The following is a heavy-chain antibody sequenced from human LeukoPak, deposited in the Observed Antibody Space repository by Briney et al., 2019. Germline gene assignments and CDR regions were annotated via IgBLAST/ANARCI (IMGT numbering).Heavy chain of an antibody. V-gene: IGHV4-4*07. CDR3: ARNSPEMVRGVIFWFDP. J-gene: IGHJ5*02. CDR1: GGSISNYY. Sequence: SETLSLTCTVSGGSISNYYWSWIRQPAGKGPEWIGHIYTSGSTNYNPSLKSRVTMSLDTSKNQFSLKVNSVTAADTAIYYCARNSPEMVRGVIFWFDPWGQGTLVTVSS. CDR2: IYTSGST. D-gene: IGHD3-10*01.